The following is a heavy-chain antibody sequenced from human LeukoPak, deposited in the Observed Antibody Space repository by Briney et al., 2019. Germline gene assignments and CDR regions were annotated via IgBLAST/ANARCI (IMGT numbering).Heavy chain of an antibody. Sequence: SETLSLTRTVSGGSISSYYWSWIRQPPGKGLEWTGYIYYSGSTNYNPSLKSRVTISVDTSKNQFSLKLSSVTAADTAVYYCARQDRGWGAYFDYWGQGTLVTVSS. CDR2: IYYSGST. J-gene: IGHJ4*02. CDR3: ARQDRGWGAYFDY. CDR1: GGSISSYY. V-gene: IGHV4-59*08. D-gene: IGHD6-19*01.